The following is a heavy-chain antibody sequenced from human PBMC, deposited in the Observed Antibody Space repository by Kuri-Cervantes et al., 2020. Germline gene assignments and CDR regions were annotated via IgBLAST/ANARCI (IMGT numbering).Heavy chain of an antibody. V-gene: IGHV3-11*01. CDR3: AGVAVDFWSGINYYYYGMDV. Sequence: GGSLRLSYAASGFTFSDYYMSWIRQAPGKGLEWVSYISSSGSTIYYADSVKGRFTISRDNAKNSLYLQMNSLRAEDTAVYYCAGVAVDFWSGINYYYYGMDVWGQGTTVTVSS. D-gene: IGHD3-3*01. J-gene: IGHJ6*02. CDR2: ISSSGSTI. CDR1: GFTFSDYY.